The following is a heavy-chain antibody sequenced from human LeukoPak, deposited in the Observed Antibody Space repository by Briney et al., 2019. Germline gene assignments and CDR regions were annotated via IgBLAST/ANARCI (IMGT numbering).Heavy chain of an antibody. CDR2: IGAYNGNT. Sequence: ASVKVSCKASGYTFTSYGISWVRQAPGQGLEWMGWIGAYNGNTNYAQKLQGRVTMTTDTSTSTAYMELRSLRADDTAVYYCARVDPPSVGLRLGELSSYFDYWGQGTLVTVSS. J-gene: IGHJ4*02. CDR1: GYTFTSYG. D-gene: IGHD3-16*02. V-gene: IGHV1-18*01. CDR3: ARVDPPSVGLRLGELSSYFDY.